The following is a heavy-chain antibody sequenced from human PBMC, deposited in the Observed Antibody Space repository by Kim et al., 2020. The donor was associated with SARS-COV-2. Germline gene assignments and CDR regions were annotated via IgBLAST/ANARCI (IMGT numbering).Heavy chain of an antibody. Sequence: ASVKVSCKASGYYFTAYTIHWVRQAPGQRLEWMGWINAGNGNTKYSQKFQGRVTITRDTSASAAYMELSSLRSEYTAVYYCARDFASGSYWFDPWGQGTLVTVSS. CDR2: INAGNGNT. D-gene: IGHD1-26*01. J-gene: IGHJ5*02. CDR3: ARDFASGSYWFDP. V-gene: IGHV1-3*01. CDR1: GYYFTAYT.